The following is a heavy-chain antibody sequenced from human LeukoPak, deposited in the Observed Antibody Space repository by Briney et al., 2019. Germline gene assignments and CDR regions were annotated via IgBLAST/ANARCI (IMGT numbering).Heavy chain of an antibody. D-gene: IGHD3-22*01. CDR2: IYTSGST. CDR3: ARNKYYDSSGYSQGTNWFDP. V-gene: IGHV4-61*02. J-gene: IGHJ5*02. Sequence: EASETLSLTCTVSGGSISSGSYYWSWIRQPAGKGLEWIGRIYTSGSTNYNPSLKSRVTISVDTSKNQFSLKLSSVTAADTAVYYCARNKYYDSSGYSQGTNWFDPWGQGTLVTVSS. CDR1: GGSISSGSYY.